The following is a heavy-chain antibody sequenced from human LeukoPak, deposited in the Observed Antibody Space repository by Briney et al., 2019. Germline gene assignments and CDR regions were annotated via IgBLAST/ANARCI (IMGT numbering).Heavy chain of an antibody. V-gene: IGHV4-31*03. Sequence: PSETLSLTCTVSGGSISSGGYYWSWIRQHPGKGLEWIGYIYYSGSTNYNPSLKSRVTISVDTSKNQFSLKLSSVTAADTAVYYCARSLDEMRYSSSAIDYWGQGTLVTVSS. CDR1: GGSISSGGYY. D-gene: IGHD6-6*01. CDR3: ARSLDEMRYSSSAIDY. J-gene: IGHJ4*02. CDR2: IYYSGST.